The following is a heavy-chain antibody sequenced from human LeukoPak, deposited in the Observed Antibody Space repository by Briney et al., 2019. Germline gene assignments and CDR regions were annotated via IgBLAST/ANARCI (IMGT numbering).Heavy chain of an antibody. CDR1: GGSFSGYY. J-gene: IGHJ6*02. CDR2: INHSGST. D-gene: IGHD3-10*01. CDR3: ASSRYYYGSGSRIGYYYYGMDV. V-gene: IGHV4-34*01. Sequence: SETLSLTCAVYGGSFSGYYWSWIRQPPGKGLEWIGEINHSGSTNYNPSLKSRVTISVDTSKNQFSLKLSSVTAADTAVYYCASSRYYYGSGSRIGYYYYGMDVWGQGTTVTVSS.